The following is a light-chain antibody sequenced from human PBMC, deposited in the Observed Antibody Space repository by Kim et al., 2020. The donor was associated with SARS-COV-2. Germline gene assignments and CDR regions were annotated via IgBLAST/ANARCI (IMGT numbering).Light chain of an antibody. CDR1: SSNIGSNS. V-gene: IGLV1-44*01. J-gene: IGLJ3*02. Sequence: QSVLTQPPSASGTPGQRVTISCSGSSSNIGSNSVNWYQQFPGTAPKLLIYSNNQRPSGVPDRFSGSESGTSASLAISGLQSEDEADYYCAAWDDSLNGWVFGGGTQLTVL. CDR2: SNN. CDR3: AAWDDSLNGWV.